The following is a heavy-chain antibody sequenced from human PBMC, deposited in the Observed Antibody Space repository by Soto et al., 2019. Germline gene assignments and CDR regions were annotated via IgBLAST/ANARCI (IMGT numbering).Heavy chain of an antibody. CDR1: GVRGSSDSTA. Sequence: QSRSLTCDICGVRGSSDSTAWNWIRQSPWRGLEWLGRTYYKSKWFYNYAVSVRSRIAIKSDTSKNQFSLQLNSVTPEDTAVYFCARGHQWLLYWGQGTLVTVSS. CDR3: ARGHQWLLY. V-gene: IGHV6-1*01. D-gene: IGHD6-19*01. J-gene: IGHJ4*02. CDR2: TYYKSKWFY.